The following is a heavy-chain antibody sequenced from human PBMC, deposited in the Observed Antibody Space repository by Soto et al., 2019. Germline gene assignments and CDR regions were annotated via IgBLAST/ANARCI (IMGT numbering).Heavy chain of an antibody. CDR3: EKDAPGSGWLSDY. CDR2: ISGNGGT. CDR1: GFTFSIYA. D-gene: IGHD3-22*01. J-gene: IGHJ4*02. Sequence: XEFLRLSCAASGFTFSIYAMSWVRQVPGKGLEWVSTISGNGGTSYADFVRGRFTISRDNSKSTLYLQMNSLRVDDTAMYYCEKDAPGSGWLSDYWGQGTLVTVSS. V-gene: IGHV3-23*01.